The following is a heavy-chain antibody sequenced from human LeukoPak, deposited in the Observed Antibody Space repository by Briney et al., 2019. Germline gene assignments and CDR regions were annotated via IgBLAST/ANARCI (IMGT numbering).Heavy chain of an antibody. J-gene: IGHJ4*02. D-gene: IGHD3-22*01. CDR2: IIPIFGTA. CDR1: GGTFSSYA. Sequence: SVTVSCKASGGTFSSYAISWVRQAPGQGLEWMGGIIPIFGTANYAQKFQGRVTITADESTSTAYMELSSLRSQDTAVYYCARAPGGSGYAHYWGQGTLVTVSS. CDR3: ARAPGGSGYAHY. V-gene: IGHV1-69*13.